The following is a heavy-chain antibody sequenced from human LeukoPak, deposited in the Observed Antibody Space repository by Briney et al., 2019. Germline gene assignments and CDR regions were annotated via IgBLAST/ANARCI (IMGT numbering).Heavy chain of an antibody. J-gene: IGHJ4*02. CDR2: IIPILGIA. CDR3: ACRGGKGAFDY. D-gene: IGHD2-15*01. V-gene: IGHV1-69*04. Sequence: SVKVSCKASGGTFSSYAISWVRQAPGQGLEWMGRIIPILGIANYAQKFQGRVTITADKSTSTAYMELSSLRSEDTAVYYCACRGGKGAFDYWGQGTLVTVSS. CDR1: GGTFSSYA.